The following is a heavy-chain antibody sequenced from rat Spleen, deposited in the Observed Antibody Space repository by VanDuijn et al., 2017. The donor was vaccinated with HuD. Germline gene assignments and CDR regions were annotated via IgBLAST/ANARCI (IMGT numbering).Heavy chain of an antibody. J-gene: IGHJ2*01. V-gene: IGHV5-20*01. CDR3: TTDRLGADYFDY. CDR1: GFTFSDYY. Sequence: EVQLVESDGGLVQPGRSLKLSCAASGFTFSDYYMAWVRQAPTKGLEWVASISNSGGSIYYPDSVKGRFTISRDNAQNTLYLQMNSLRSEDTATYYCTTDRLGADYFDYWGQGVMVTVSS. D-gene: IGHD5-1*01. CDR2: ISNSGGSI.